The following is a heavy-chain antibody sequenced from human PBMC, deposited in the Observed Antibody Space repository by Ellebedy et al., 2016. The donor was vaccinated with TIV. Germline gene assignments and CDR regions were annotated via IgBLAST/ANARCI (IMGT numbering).Heavy chain of an antibody. Sequence: KVSCKGSGYSFSSYWIGWVRQMPGKGLEWMGKIDPSDSYTNYNPSFQGHVTISVDKSISTAYLQWSSLKASDTAMYYCALLYTGYDSDHYNYHGLDVWGQGTTVTVSS. CDR3: ALLYTGYDSDHYNYHGLDV. CDR1: GYSFSSYW. J-gene: IGHJ6*02. CDR2: IDPSDSYT. D-gene: IGHD5-12*01. V-gene: IGHV5-10-1*01.